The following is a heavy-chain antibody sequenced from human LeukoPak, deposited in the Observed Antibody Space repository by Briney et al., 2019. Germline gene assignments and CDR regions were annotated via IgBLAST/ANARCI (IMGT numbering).Heavy chain of an antibody. V-gene: IGHV3-30*18. Sequence: GGSLRLSCAASGLTFSSYGMHWVRQAPGKGLEWVTVISYDGSERYYADFVKGRFTISRDNSRNTLYLQMNSLRAEDTAVYYCAELGITMIGGVWGKGTTVTISS. CDR3: AELGITMIGGV. CDR1: GLTFSSYG. D-gene: IGHD3-10*02. J-gene: IGHJ6*04. CDR2: ISYDGSER.